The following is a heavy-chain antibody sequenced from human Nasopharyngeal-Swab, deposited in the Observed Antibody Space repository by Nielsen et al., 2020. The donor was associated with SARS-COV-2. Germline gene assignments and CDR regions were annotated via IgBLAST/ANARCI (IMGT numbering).Heavy chain of an antibody. J-gene: IGHJ6*02. Sequence: ESLKISCTVSGASISSDYWTWIRQPPGKTLEWIGHISYTGSTSYNPSLRSRVTISLDRSKNQISLNLSSMTAADTAVYYCARDTTGWFQSGMDVWGQGTTVIASS. CDR3: ARDTTGWFQSGMDV. D-gene: IGHD6-19*01. V-gene: IGHV4-59*01. CDR2: ISYTGST. CDR1: GASISSDY.